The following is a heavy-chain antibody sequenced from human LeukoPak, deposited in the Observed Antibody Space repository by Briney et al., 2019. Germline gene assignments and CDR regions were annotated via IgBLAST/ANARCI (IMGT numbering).Heavy chain of an antibody. Sequence: GGSLRLSCAASGFTFSSYSMNWVRQAPGKGLEWVSSISSSSSYIYYADSVKGRFTISRDNAKNSLYLQMNSLRVEDTAVYYCARGSGWSGGFDQWGQATLVTVSS. V-gene: IGHV3-21*04. CDR2: ISSSSSYI. J-gene: IGHJ4*02. CDR3: ARGSGWSGGFDQ. CDR1: GFTFSSYS. D-gene: IGHD6-19*01.